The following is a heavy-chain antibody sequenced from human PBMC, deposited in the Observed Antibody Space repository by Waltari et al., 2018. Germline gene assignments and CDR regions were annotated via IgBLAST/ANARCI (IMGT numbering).Heavy chain of an antibody. J-gene: IGHJ3*01. D-gene: IGHD3-3*01. V-gene: IGHV1-2*02. Sequence: QVHLVQSGAEVKKPGASVTVSCKASGYTFTGHVIHWVRQAPGQGLEWVGSVNPNTGDTYSAQKFEGRVTMTRDTSISTAYLDLSRLTSDDTAVYYCARVFYDFWGGYHPNDVFDFWGQGTVVIVSS. CDR1: GYTFTGHV. CDR2: VNPNTGDT. CDR3: ARVFYDFWGGYHPNDVFDF.